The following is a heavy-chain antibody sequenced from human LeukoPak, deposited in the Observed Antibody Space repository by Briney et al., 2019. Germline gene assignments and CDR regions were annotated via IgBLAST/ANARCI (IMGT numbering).Heavy chain of an antibody. J-gene: IGHJ4*02. D-gene: IGHD2-2*03. CDR1: GFTFSSYA. CDR3: ARDYFGYCSSTSCKRIDY. Sequence: GGSLRLSCAASGFTFSSYAMSWVRQAPGKGLEWVSAISGSGGSTYYADSVKGRFTISRDNSKNTLYLQMNSLRAEDTAVYYCARDYFGYCSSTSCKRIDYWGQGTLVTVSS. V-gene: IGHV3-23*01. CDR2: ISGSGGST.